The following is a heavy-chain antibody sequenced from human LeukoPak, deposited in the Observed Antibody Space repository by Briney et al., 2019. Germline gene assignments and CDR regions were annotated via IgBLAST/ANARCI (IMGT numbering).Heavy chain of an antibody. J-gene: IGHJ1*01. CDR3: ARAGYDFWSGSIEYFQH. D-gene: IGHD3-3*01. CDR1: GFTFSSYG. CDR2: IWYDGSNK. V-gene: IGHV3-33*01. Sequence: GRSLRLSCAASGFTFSSYGMHWVRQAPGKGLEWVAVIWYDGSNKYYADSVKGRFTISRDNSKNTLYLQMNSLRAEDTAVHYCARAGYDFWSGSIEYFQHWGQGTLVTVSS.